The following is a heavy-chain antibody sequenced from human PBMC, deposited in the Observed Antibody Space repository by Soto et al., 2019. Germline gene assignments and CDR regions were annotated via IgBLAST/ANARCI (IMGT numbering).Heavy chain of an antibody. J-gene: IGHJ5*02. D-gene: IGHD3-16*01. V-gene: IGHV1-46*01. CDR1: GGAFSSFA. CDR3: ARTMGETPSSWNWFDP. CDR2: INPSGGST. Sequence: GASVKVSCKASGGAFSSFAIGWVRQAPGQGLEWMGGINPSGGSTSYAQKFQGRVTMTRDTSTSTVYMELSSLRSEDTAVYYCARTMGETPSSWNWFDPWGQGTLVTVSS.